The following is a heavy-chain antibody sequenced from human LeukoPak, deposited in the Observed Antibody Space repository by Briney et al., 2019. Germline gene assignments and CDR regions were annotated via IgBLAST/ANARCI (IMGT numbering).Heavy chain of an antibody. Sequence: SVKVSCKASGGTFSDYAISWVRQAPGQGLEWMGRIIPTLGIADYAQNFQGRVTITADKSTSTAYMELSSLRSEDTAVYYCARESRDGYNYGVDYWGQGTLVTVSS. D-gene: IGHD5-24*01. J-gene: IGHJ4*02. CDR2: IIPTLGIA. V-gene: IGHV1-69*04. CDR3: ARESRDGYNYGVDY. CDR1: GGTFSDYA.